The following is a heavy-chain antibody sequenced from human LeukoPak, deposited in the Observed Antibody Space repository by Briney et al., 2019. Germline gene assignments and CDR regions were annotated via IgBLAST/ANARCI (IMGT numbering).Heavy chain of an antibody. Sequence: SVKVSCKASGGTFSSYAISWVRQAPGQGLEWMGGIIPIFGTANYAQKFQGRVTITADESTSTAYMELSSLRSEDTAVYYCARMDYYDSSGRNWFDPWGQGTLVTVSS. D-gene: IGHD3-22*01. CDR1: GGTFSSYA. V-gene: IGHV1-69*13. J-gene: IGHJ5*02. CDR2: IIPIFGTA. CDR3: ARMDYYDSSGRNWFDP.